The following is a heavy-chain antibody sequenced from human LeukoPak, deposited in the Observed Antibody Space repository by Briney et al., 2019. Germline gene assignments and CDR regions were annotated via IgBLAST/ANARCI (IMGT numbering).Heavy chain of an antibody. CDR1: GGSMSSYY. D-gene: IGHD3-3*01. V-gene: IGHV4-59*01. J-gene: IGHJ5*02. CDR2: IYYSGST. Sequence: PSETLSLTCTVSGGSMSSYYWSWIRQPPGKGLEWIGYIYYSGSTNYNPSLKSRVTISVDTSKNQFSLKLSSVTAADTAVYYCARGSDFWSGYYGGWFDPWGQGTLVTVSS. CDR3: ARGSDFWSGYYGGWFDP.